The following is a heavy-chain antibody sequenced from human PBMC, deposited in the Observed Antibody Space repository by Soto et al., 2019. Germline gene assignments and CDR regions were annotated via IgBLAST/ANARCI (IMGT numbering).Heavy chain of an antibody. J-gene: IGHJ3*02. D-gene: IGHD6-19*01. CDR1: GFTFSSYA. CDR3: AKDSVAGTIGAFDI. V-gene: IGHV3-23*01. CDR2: ISGSGGST. Sequence: GESLKISCAASGFTFSSYAMSWVRQAPGKGLEWVSAISGSGGSTYYADSVKGRFTISRDNSKNTLYLQMNSLRAEDTAVYYCAKDSVAGTIGAFDIWGQGTMVTVSS.